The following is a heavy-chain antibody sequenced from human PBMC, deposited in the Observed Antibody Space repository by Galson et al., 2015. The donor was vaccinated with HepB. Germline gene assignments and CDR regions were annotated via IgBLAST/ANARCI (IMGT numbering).Heavy chain of an antibody. CDR2: INAGNGNT. D-gene: IGHD3-22*01. V-gene: IGHV1-3*01. Sequence: SVKVSCTASGYTFTSHDMHWVRQAPGQRLEWMGWINAGNGNTKYSQKFQGRVTITRDTSASTAYMELSSLRSEDTAVYYCARDSAGITMIYWGQGTLVTVSS. CDR1: GYTFTSHD. J-gene: IGHJ4*02. CDR3: ARDSAGITMIY.